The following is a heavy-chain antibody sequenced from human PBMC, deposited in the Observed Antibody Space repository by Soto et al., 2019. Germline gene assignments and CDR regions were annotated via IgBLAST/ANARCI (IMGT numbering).Heavy chain of an antibody. V-gene: IGHV4-4*07. CDR2: IYTSGST. D-gene: IGHD6-19*01. CDR1: GGSISSYY. Sequence: QVQLQESGPGLVKPSETLSLTCTVSGGSISSYYWSWIRQPAGKGLEWIGRIYTSGSTNYNPSLKSRVTMSVDTSKNQFSLKLSSVTAADTAVYYCAGGGEKWLVPSFDYWGQGTLVTVSS. J-gene: IGHJ4*02. CDR3: AGGGEKWLVPSFDY.